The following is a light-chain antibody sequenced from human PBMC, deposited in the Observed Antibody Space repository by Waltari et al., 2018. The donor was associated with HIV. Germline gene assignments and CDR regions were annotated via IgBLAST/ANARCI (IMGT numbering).Light chain of an antibody. Sequence: TRMIQSPSSLPASLGDRISITPRARQTTSTYVNWYQQKAGRAPNLLIYAASTLQSGIPSRFSGSGSGTDFILTISGLKAEDFATYYCQQDDGRPTFGPGTRVDV. CDR1: QTTSTY. CDR2: AAS. V-gene: IGKV1-39*01. J-gene: IGKJ3*01. CDR3: QQDDGRPT.